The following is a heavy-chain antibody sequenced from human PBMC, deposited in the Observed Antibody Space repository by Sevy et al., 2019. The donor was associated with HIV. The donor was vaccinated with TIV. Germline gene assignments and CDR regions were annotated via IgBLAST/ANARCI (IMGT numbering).Heavy chain of an antibody. CDR1: GFTFSSYS. Sequence: GGSLRLSCAASGFTFSSYSMNWVRQAPGKGLEWVSYISSSSSTIYYADSVKGRFTISRDNAKNSLYLQMNSLRDEDTAAYYCARDLSSGGYSYRYFDYWGQGTLVTVSS. D-gene: IGHD5-18*01. CDR3: ARDLSSGGYSYRYFDY. J-gene: IGHJ4*02. V-gene: IGHV3-48*02. CDR2: ISSSSSTI.